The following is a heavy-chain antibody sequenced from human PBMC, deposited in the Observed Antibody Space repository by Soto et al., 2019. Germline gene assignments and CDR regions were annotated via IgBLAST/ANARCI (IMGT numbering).Heavy chain of an antibody. D-gene: IGHD2-15*01. CDR1: GGSVSSSSYY. J-gene: IGHJ5*02. Sequence: SETLSLTCTVSGGSVSSSSYYWGWIRQPPGKGLEWIGSIYYIGSTYYNPSLKSRVTISVDTSKNQFSLKLASVTAADTAVYYCARQGYCSGGSCYTISWFDPWGQGTLVTVSS. CDR2: IYYIGST. CDR3: ARQGYCSGGSCYTISWFDP. V-gene: IGHV4-39*01.